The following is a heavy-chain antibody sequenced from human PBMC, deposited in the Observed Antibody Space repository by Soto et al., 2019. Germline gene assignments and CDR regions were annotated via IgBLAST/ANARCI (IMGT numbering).Heavy chain of an antibody. J-gene: IGHJ3*02. Sequence: GGSLRLSCAASGFTFSSYSMNWVRQAPGKGLEWVSSISSSSSYIYYADSVKGRFTISRDNAKNSLYLQMNSLRAEDTAVYYCARGDYYYDSSGPNDAFDIWGQGTMVTVSS. CDR3: ARGDYYYDSSGPNDAFDI. V-gene: IGHV3-21*01. D-gene: IGHD3-22*01. CDR2: ISSSSSYI. CDR1: GFTFSSYS.